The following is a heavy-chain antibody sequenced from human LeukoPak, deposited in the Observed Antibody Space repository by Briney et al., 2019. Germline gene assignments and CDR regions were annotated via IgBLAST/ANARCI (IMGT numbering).Heavy chain of an antibody. CDR1: GFTFISFA. Sequence: PVGSLRLSCAASGFTFISFAMSCVCQAPGRGLEWGSTISRTGVATYYANPVKGRFTISRDNSKNTVYLQMNSLRAEDTAVYYCAKHSHDGSAPYYEVQFDSWGQGTLVTVSS. V-gene: IGHV3-23*01. J-gene: IGHJ4*02. CDR2: ISRTGVAT. CDR3: AKHSHDGSAPYYEVQFDS. D-gene: IGHD3-22*01.